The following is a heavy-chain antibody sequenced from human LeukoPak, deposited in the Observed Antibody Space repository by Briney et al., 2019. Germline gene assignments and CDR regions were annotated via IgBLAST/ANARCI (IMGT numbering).Heavy chain of an antibody. J-gene: IGHJ4*02. CDR1: GGSFSGYY. D-gene: IGHD4-17*01. Sequence: SETLSLTCAVYGGSFSGYYWSWIRQPPGKGLEWIGEINHSGSTNYNPSLKSRVAISVDTSKNQFSLKLSSVTAADTAVYYCADFGDYGDYWGQGTLVTVSS. CDR3: ADFGDYGDY. CDR2: INHSGST. V-gene: IGHV4-34*01.